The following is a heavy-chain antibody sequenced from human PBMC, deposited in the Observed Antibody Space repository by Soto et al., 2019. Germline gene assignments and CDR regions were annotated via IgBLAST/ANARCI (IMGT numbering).Heavy chain of an antibody. V-gene: IGHV4-59*08. Sequence: SETLSLTCTVSGGSISSYYWSWIRQPPGKGLEWIGYIYYSGSTNYNPSLKSRVTISVDTSKNQFSLKLSSVTAADTAVYYCASGRGSSYPNEFDYWGQGTLVTVSS. D-gene: IGHD6-6*01. CDR3: ASGRGSSYPNEFDY. CDR2: IYYSGST. CDR1: GGSISSYY. J-gene: IGHJ4*02.